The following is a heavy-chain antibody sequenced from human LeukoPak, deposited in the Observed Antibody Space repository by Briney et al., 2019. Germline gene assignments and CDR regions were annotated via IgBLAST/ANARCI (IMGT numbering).Heavy chain of an antibody. CDR3: AKSGAFGGFTRFDY. D-gene: IGHD3-16*01. CDR2: VSYDGSNK. J-gene: IGHJ4*02. CDR1: GFLFSAYG. V-gene: IGHV3-30*18. Sequence: GKSLTLSCAASGFLFSAYGMHWVRQAPGKGLEWVAVVSYDGSNKYYAVSVKGRFTISRDNSKNTLYLQMNSLRAEDTAVYYCAKSGAFGGFTRFDYWGQGTLVTVSS.